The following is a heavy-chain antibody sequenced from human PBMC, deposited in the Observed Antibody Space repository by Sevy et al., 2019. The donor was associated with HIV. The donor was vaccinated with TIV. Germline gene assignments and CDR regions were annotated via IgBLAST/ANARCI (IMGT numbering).Heavy chain of an antibody. Sequence: GGSLRLSCAASGFTVSSNYMSWVRQAPGKGLEWVSVIYSGGSTYYADSVKGRFTISRDNSKNTLYLQMNSLRAEDTAVYYCARDLRNIVVVPAAADYYYGMDVWGQGTTVTVSS. J-gene: IGHJ6*02. D-gene: IGHD2-2*01. CDR2: IYSGGST. CDR1: GFTVSSNY. CDR3: ARDLRNIVVVPAAADYYYGMDV. V-gene: IGHV3-53*05.